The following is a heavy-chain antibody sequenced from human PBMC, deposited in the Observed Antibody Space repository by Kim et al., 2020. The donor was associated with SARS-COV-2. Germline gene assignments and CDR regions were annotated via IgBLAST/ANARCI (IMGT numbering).Heavy chain of an antibody. Sequence: ASVKVSCKSSTNPLAGITWVRLTPGQGFEWMGWISGSTGNTFYAKKFQDRLTITTDTSTATAYMELTSLTSDDTAIYYCAKAGRITSYYHDRWGQGTVLSVSS. V-gene: IGHV1-18*01. D-gene: IGHD3-22*01. CDR1: TNPLAG. J-gene: IGHJ5*02. CDR2: ISGSTGNT. CDR3: AKAGRITSYYHDR.